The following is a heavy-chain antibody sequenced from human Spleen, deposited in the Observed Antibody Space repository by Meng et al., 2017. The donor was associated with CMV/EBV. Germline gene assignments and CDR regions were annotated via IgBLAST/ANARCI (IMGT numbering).Heavy chain of an antibody. CDR2: ISASNGNT. CDR3: AKDLVRGVRGVITNYYYYGMDV. D-gene: IGHD3-10*01. J-gene: IGHJ6*02. V-gene: IGHV1-18*01. Sequence: ASVMISCKASCYTFTSYGISRVRQAPGQGLQWMGWISASNGNTNYAQNLQGRVTMTTDTSTSTAYMELRSLRSDDTAVYYCAKDLVRGVRGVITNYYYYGMDVWGQGTTVTVSS. CDR1: CYTFTSYG.